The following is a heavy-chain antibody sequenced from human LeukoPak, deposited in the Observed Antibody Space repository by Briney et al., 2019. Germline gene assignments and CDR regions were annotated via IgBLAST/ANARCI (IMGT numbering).Heavy chain of an antibody. J-gene: IGHJ4*02. CDR1: AFTISASG. D-gene: IGHD2-2*01. CDR3: ARDSRSHCSSTACYGPYFDS. Sequence: GSLRLSCAASAFTISASGMSWVRQTSGKGLEWISYISSSGTIIYYADSVKGRFTISRDSAKNSLFLQMNSLRAEDTAVYYCARDSRSHCSSTACYGPYFDSWGQGTLVTVSS. V-gene: IGHV3-48*01. CDR2: ISSSGTII.